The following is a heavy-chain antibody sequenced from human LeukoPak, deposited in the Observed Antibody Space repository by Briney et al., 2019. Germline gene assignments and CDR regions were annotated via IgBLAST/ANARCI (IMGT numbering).Heavy chain of an antibody. J-gene: IGHJ4*02. V-gene: IGHV4-39*01. CDR2: IYYSGST. D-gene: IGHD6-19*01. Sequence: PSETLSLTCTVSGGSISSSTYYWAWIRQSQGLEWIGSIYYSGSTYYSPSLKSRVEISVDTSKNQFSLNLNSVTAADTAVYYCARLHSSGWYLDCWGQGTLVIVSS. CDR1: GGSISSSTYY. CDR3: ARLHSSGWYLDC.